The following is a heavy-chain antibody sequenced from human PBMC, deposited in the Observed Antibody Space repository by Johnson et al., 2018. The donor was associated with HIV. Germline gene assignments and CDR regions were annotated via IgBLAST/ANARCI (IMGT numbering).Heavy chain of an antibody. Sequence: EVQLVESGGGLVQPGGSLRLSCAASGFTLSDHYMDWVRQAAGKGLEWVGRTKNKANSYTTEYAASVKGRFTISRDDSKNSLYLQMNSLRAEDTAVYYCAREVDGFDIWGQGTMVTVSS. CDR2: TKNKANSYTT. V-gene: IGHV3-72*01. J-gene: IGHJ3*02. CDR1: GFTLSDHY. CDR3: AREVDGFDI.